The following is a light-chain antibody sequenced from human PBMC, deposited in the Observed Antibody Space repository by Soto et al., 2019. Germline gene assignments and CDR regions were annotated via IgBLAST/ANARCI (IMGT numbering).Light chain of an antibody. J-gene: IGKJ3*01. CDR1: QSVSSNY. CDR2: GAS. Sequence: EIVLTQSPGTLSLSPGERATLSCRASQSVSSNYLAWYQQKPGQTPRLLIYGASSRATGIPDRFSGSGSGTDFALTISRLEPEDVAVYYCQQYYSSPFTFGPGTKVDIK. V-gene: IGKV3-20*01. CDR3: QQYYSSPFT.